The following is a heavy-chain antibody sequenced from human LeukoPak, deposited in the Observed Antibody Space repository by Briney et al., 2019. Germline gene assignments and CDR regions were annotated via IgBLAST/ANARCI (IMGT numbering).Heavy chain of an antibody. V-gene: IGHV3-30-3*01. J-gene: IGHJ4*02. CDR1: GFTFSSYA. CDR3: ARGGYRSGGIYEPFDY. CDR2: ISYDGSNK. Sequence: HPGGSLRLSCAASGFTFSSYAMHWVRQAPGKGLEWVAVISYDGSNKYYADSVKGRFTISRDNSKNTLYLQMNSLRAEDTAVYYCARGGYRSGGIYEPFDYWGQGTLVTVSS. D-gene: IGHD2-15*01.